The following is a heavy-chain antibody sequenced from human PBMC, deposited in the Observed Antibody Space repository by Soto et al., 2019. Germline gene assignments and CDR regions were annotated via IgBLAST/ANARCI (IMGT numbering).Heavy chain of an antibody. CDR3: ARDLDGSGSYYTDY. Sequence: QVPLVQSGAEVKKPGASVKVSCKASGYVFISYGISWVRQAPGQGLEWMGWISRHNGNTHYAQKFQGRVTMTTDASTSTAYMELRSLRSDDTAVYYCARDLDGSGSYYTDYWGQGTLVTVSS. CDR1: GYVFISYG. D-gene: IGHD3-10*01. CDR2: ISRHNGNT. J-gene: IGHJ4*02. V-gene: IGHV1-18*01.